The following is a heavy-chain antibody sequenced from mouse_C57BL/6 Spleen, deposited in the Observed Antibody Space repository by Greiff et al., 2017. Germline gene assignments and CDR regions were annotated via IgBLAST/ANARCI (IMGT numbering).Heavy chain of an antibody. V-gene: IGHV1-54*01. CDR1: GYAFTNYL. D-gene: IGHD1-1*01. CDR3: ARWRIPYGGMDY. CDR2: INPGSGGT. Sequence: QVQLQQSGAELVRPGTSVKVSCKASGYAFTNYLIEWVKQRPGQGLEWIGVINPGSGGTNYNEKFKGKATLTAYTSSSTAYMPLSSLTSEDSEVYLCARWRIPYGGMDYWGQGTSVTVSS. J-gene: IGHJ4*01.